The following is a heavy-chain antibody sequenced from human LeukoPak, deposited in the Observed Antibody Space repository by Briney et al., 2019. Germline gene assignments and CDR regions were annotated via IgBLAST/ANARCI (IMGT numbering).Heavy chain of an antibody. CDR2: VYYSGRT. J-gene: IGHJ3*01. D-gene: IGHD3-22*01. Sequence: SDTLSLTCTVSGGSVSSDSYYWTWIRQPPGKGLEWIGYVYYSGRTNYNPTLKSRVTISVDTSKNQFSLRLNSVTAADTALYYCVRETATSYYDSAGYYRQTEVFDVWGQGTEVTVSS. V-gene: IGHV4-61*01. CDR3: VRETATSYYDSAGYYRQTEVFDV. CDR1: GGSVSSDSYY.